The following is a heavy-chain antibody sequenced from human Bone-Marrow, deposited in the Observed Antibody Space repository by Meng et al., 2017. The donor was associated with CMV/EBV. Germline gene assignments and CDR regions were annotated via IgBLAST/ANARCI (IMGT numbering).Heavy chain of an antibody. V-gene: IGHV4-34*01. Sequence: SETLSLTCAVYGGSFSGYYWSWIRQPPGKGLEWIGEINHSGSTNYNPSLKSRVTISVDTSKNQFSLKLSSVTAADTAVYYCASMCYYDSSGYYYSPTEPNDAFDIWGQGTMVTVSS. D-gene: IGHD3-22*01. CDR1: GGSFSGYY. J-gene: IGHJ3*02. CDR3: ASMCYYDSSGYYYSPTEPNDAFDI. CDR2: INHSGST.